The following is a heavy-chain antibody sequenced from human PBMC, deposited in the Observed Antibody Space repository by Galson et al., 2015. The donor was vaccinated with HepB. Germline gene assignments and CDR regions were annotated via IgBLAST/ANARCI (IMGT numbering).Heavy chain of an antibody. CDR2: ISYHGSDK. CDR1: EFIFSSFA. V-gene: IGHV3-30*01. CDR3: ARAGVGWGYFDY. D-gene: IGHD3-16*01. J-gene: IGHJ4*02. Sequence: SLRLSCAASEFIFSSFAMHWVRQAPGKGLEWVAVISYHGSDKYYADSVEGRFTISRDNSKNTLYLQVNSLRTEDTAVYYCARAGVGWGYFDYWGQGTLVTVSS.